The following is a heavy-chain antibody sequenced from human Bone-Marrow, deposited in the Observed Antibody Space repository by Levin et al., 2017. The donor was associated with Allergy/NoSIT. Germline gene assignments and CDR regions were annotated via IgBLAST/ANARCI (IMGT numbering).Heavy chain of an antibody. CDR1: GYSFTSYW. CDR3: ARHSWGDSSGYYRDY. Sequence: GESLKISCKGSGYSFTSYWIGWVRQMPGKGLEWMGIIYPGDSDTRYSPSFQGQVTISADKSISTAYLQWSSLKASDTAMYYCARHSWGDSSGYYRDYWGQGTLVTVSS. J-gene: IGHJ4*02. CDR2: IYPGDSDT. V-gene: IGHV5-51*01. D-gene: IGHD3-22*01.